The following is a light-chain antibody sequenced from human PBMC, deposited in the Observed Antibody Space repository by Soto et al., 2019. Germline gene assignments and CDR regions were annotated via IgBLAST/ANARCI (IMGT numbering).Light chain of an antibody. Sequence: QSVLTQPPSASGTPGQRVTISCSGSSSNIGSNYVYWYQQLPGTAPKLLIYRNNQRPSGVPDRFSGSKSGTSASLAISGLRSEDEADYYCAAWDERLSGLWGFGGGTKLTVL. CDR1: SSNIGSNY. CDR3: AAWDERLSGLWG. V-gene: IGLV1-47*01. J-gene: IGLJ3*02. CDR2: RNN.